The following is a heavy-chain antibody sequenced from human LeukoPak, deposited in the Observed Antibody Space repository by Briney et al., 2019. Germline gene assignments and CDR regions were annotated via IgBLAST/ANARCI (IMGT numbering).Heavy chain of an antibody. CDR3: ARDTYYGSGILHFDL. D-gene: IGHD3-10*01. CDR1: GGSFSGYY. V-gene: IGHV4-34*01. CDR2: INHSGST. J-gene: IGHJ2*01. Sequence: KASETLSLTCTVYGGSFSGYYWSWIRQPPGKGLEWIGEINHSGSTNYNPSLKSRVTISVDTSKNQFSLKLSSVTAADTAVYYCARDTYYGSGILHFDLWGRGTLVTVSS.